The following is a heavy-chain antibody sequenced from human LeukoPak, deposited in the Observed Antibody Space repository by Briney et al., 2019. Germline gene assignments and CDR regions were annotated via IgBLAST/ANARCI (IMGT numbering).Heavy chain of an antibody. CDR2: INDNGGTT. CDR1: GFTFSRCA. CDR3: VKDLGGSWAFDH. Sequence: GGSLRLSCSASGFTFSRCAMHWVRQAPGKGLEYVSGINDNGGTTHYADSVRGRFTISRDNSKSMVFLLMTNLRPEDTAVYVCVKDLGGSWAFDHWGQGTLVTVSS. J-gene: IGHJ4*02. V-gene: IGHV3-64D*06. D-gene: IGHD1-26*01.